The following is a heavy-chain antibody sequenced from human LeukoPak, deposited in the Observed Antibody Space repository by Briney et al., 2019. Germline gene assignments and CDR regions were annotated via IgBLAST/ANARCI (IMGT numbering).Heavy chain of an antibody. CDR1: GFTFSSYD. CDR2: ISSSGSTI. V-gene: IGHV3-48*03. Sequence: GGSLRLSCAASGFTFSSYDMNWVRQAPGKGLEWVSYISSSGSTIYYADSVKGRFTISRDNAKNSLYLQMNSLRAEDTAVYYCARNNNYYGDPGWFDPWGQGTLVTVSS. D-gene: IGHD3-10*01. CDR3: ARNNNYYGDPGWFDP. J-gene: IGHJ5*02.